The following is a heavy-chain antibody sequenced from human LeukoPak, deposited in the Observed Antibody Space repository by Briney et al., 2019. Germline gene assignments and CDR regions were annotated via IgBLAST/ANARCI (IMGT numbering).Heavy chain of an antibody. Sequence: GGSLRLSCAASGFTFSSYWMSWVRQAPGKGLEWVANIKQDGSEKYYVDSVKGRFTISRDNAKNSLYLQMNGLRAEDTAVYYCARDPTTVTPIGDYWGQGTLVTVSS. D-gene: IGHD4-17*01. CDR1: GFTFSSYW. V-gene: IGHV3-7*01. CDR2: IKQDGSEK. CDR3: ARDPTTVTPIGDY. J-gene: IGHJ4*02.